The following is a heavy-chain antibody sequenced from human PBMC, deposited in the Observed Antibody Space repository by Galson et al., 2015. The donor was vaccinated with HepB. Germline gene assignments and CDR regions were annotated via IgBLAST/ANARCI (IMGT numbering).Heavy chain of an antibody. Sequence: SLRLSCAASGFTFSDYYMSWIRQAPGKGLEWISYITSSGSYTNYADFVKGRFTISRDNAKNSLYLQMNSLRAEDTAVYFCASAPNYDLLSGYLDYWGQGTLVTVSS. CDR3: ASAPNYDLLSGYLDY. CDR2: ITSSGSYT. V-gene: IGHV3-11*06. D-gene: IGHD3-9*01. CDR1: GFTFSDYY. J-gene: IGHJ4*02.